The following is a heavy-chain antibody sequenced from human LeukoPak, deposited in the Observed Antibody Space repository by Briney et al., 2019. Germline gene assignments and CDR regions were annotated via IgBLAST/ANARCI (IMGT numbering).Heavy chain of an antibody. J-gene: IGHJ4*02. D-gene: IGHD6-6*01. CDR3: ARLEYSITKDYFEY. CDR1: GGSISSHY. V-gene: IGHV4-59*11. Sequence: SETLSLTCTVSGGSISSHYWSWIRQSPGKGLEWIGNIYYSGSTNYNPSLKSGVTISVDTSRDQLSLKLSSVTAADTAVYYCARLEYSITKDYFEYWGQGTLVTVSS. CDR2: IYYSGST.